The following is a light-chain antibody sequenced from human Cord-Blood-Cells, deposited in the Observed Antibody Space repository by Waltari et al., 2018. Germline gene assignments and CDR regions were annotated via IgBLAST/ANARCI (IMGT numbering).Light chain of an antibody. CDR2: DVS. V-gene: IGLV2-14*01. J-gene: IGLJ3*02. CDR3: SSYTSSSTWV. Sequence: QSALTQPASVSGSPGQSITISCTGTSSDVGGYNYVSWYQQHPGKAPKLMIYDVSNRPSGVSKRFSGSKSGNTASLTISGLQAGDEADYYCSSYTSSSTWVFGGGTKLTVL. CDR1: SSDVGGYNY.